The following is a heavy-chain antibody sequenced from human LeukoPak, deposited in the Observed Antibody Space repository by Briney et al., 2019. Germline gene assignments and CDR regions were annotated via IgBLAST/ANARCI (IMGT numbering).Heavy chain of an antibody. V-gene: IGHV4-4*07. D-gene: IGHD6-13*01. CDR1: GGSISNYY. CDR3: ARDWYSSSWYAFDI. J-gene: IGHJ3*02. CDR2: IYTSGST. Sequence: SETLSLTCTVSGGSISNYYWSWIRQPAGKGLEWIGRIYTSGSTNYNPSLKSRVTMSVDTSKNQFSLKLSSVTAADTAVYYCARDWYSSSWYAFDIWGQGTMVTVSS.